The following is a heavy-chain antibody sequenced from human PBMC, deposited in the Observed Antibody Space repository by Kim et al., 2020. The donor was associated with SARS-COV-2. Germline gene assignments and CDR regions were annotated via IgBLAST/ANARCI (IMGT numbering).Heavy chain of an antibody. J-gene: IGHJ4*02. D-gene: IGHD6-19*01. CDR1: GFTFSTFP. Sequence: GGSLRLSCTASGFTFSTFPFSWVRQAPGKGLEWVSTISSNGGSTFYPDSVKGRFTIARDNSKNTLYLQMNSLRAEDTAIYFCAKDIVPGRHSFDYWGQGTPITVSS. CDR2: ISSNGGST. V-gene: IGHV3-23*01. CDR3: AKDIVPGRHSFDY.